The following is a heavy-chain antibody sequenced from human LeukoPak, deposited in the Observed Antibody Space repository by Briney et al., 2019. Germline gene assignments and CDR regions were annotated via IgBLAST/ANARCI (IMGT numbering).Heavy chain of an antibody. Sequence: GASVKVSCKASGYTFTSYGISWVRQAPGQGLEWMGWISAYNGDTNYAQKLQGRVTMTTDTSTTTAYLELRSLRSDDTAVYYCARDVLGYCSGGSCYSNWFDPWGQGTLVTVSS. J-gene: IGHJ5*02. CDR2: ISAYNGDT. CDR3: ARDVLGYCSGGSCYSNWFDP. CDR1: GYTFTSYG. D-gene: IGHD2-15*01. V-gene: IGHV1-18*01.